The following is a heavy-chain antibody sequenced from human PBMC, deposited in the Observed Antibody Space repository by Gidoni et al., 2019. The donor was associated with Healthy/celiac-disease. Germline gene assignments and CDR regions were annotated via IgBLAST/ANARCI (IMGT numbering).Heavy chain of an antibody. CDR1: GSPLDDYA. CDR3: AKDLMGCSSTSCYTFYYGMDV. J-gene: IGHJ6*02. D-gene: IGHD2-2*02. V-gene: IGHV3-9*01. CDR2: ISWNSGSI. Sequence: EVQLVESGGGLVQPGRSLILSCAASGSPLDDYAMHWRRQAPGKGLEWVAGISWNSGSIGYADSVKGRFTISRDNAKNSLYLQMNSLRAEDTALYDCAKDLMGCSSTSCYTFYYGMDVWGQGTTVTVSS.